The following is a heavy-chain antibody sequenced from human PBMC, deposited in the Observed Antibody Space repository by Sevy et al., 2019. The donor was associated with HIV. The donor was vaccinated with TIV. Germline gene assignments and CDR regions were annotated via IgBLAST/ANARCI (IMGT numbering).Heavy chain of an antibody. Sequence: SETLSLTCTGSGGSISSGSYYWSWIRQPAGKGLEWIGRIYTSGSTNYNPSLKSRVTMSVDTSKNQFSLKLSSVTAAETAVYYCARDSPYYCSGGSCYSYYYYGMDVWGQGTTVTVSS. CDR1: GGSISSGSYY. CDR2: IYTSGST. V-gene: IGHV4-61*02. J-gene: IGHJ6*02. CDR3: ARDSPYYCSGGSCYSYYYYGMDV. D-gene: IGHD2-15*01.